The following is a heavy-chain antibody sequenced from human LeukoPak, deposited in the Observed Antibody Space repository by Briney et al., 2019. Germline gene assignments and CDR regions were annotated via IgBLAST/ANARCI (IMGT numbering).Heavy chain of an antibody. J-gene: IGHJ4*02. CDR2: IKQDGTEK. Sequence: PGGSLRLSCAVSGFTFSTYWMSWVRQAPGKGLEWVANIKQDGTEKYYVDSVEGRFIISRDNAENSLYLQMNSLRAEDTAVYYCVADPGDYWGQGTLVTVSS. CDR1: GFTFSTYW. CDR3: VADPGDY. V-gene: IGHV3-7*01. D-gene: IGHD7-27*01.